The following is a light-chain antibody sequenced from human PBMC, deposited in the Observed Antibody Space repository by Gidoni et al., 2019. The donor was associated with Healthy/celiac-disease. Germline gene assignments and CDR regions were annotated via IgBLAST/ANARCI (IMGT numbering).Light chain of an antibody. CDR3: QQNNCPPWT. CDR2: VPS. V-gene: IGKV3-20*01. J-gene: IGKJ1*01. Sequence: VLTQSPGTLSMSPGERATLSCRASQTLNSNSLAWYQQKPGHAPRLLIYVPSSRASGIPDRFSGSGTGTDFTLTISRLEPEDSAVYYCQQNNCPPWTFGQGTKVEVK. CDR1: QTLNSNS.